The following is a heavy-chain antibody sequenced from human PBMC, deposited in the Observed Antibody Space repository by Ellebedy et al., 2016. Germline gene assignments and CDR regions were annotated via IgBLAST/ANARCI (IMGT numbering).Heavy chain of an antibody. D-gene: IGHD3-16*01. J-gene: IGHJ4*02. CDR2: INSSSSTI. Sequence: GGSLRLSCAASGFTFSSYAMNWVRQAPGKGLEWVSYINSSSSTIYYAVSVKGRFTISRDNAKTSLYLQMNSLRANDTAVYYCARDAILHRWGHLDYWGQGTLVTVSS. CDR1: GFTFSSYA. CDR3: ARDAILHRWGHLDY. V-gene: IGHV3-48*04.